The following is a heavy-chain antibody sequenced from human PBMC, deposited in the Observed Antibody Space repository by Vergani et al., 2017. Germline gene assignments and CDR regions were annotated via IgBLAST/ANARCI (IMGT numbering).Heavy chain of an antibody. V-gene: IGHV3-30*02. J-gene: IGHJ4*02. CDR1: GCPLSNYD. CDR3: AKHFRGWGIDY. CDR2: IQFDGSNQ. Sequence: QVQLVESGGGVVKRGGSLNLPCATPGCPLSNYDMQWIRQGPGKGLEFVAFIQFDGSNQYYADSVKGRFTLSRDFSKNTLYLQMNSLRTDDTATYYCAKHFRGWGIDYWGQGTQVIVSS. D-gene: IGHD3-16*01.